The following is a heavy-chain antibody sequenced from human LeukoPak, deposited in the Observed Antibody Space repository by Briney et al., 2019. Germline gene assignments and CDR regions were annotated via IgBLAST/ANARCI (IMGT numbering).Heavy chain of an antibody. CDR3: AKDYYGSGSYFYYYYGMDV. CDR2: ISYDGSNK. CDR1: GFTFSSYG. D-gene: IGHD3-10*01. J-gene: IGHJ6*02. V-gene: IGHV3-30*18. Sequence: GRSLRLSCAASGFTFSSYGMHWVRQAPGKGLEWVAVISYDGSNKYYADSVKGRFTISRDNSKNTLYPQMNSLRAEDTAVYYCAKDYYGSGSYFYYYYGMDVWGQGTTVTVSS.